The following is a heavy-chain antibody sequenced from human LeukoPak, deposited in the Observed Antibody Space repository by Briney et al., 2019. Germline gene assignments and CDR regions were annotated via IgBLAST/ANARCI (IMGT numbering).Heavy chain of an antibody. D-gene: IGHD3-10*01. CDR3: ARVDYYGSGSYQGFDY. CDR1: GGSISSSSYY. V-gene: IGHV4-39*07. Sequence: SETLSLTCTVSGGSISSSSYYWGWIRQPSGKGLEWIGSIYYSGSTYYNPSLKSRVTISVDTSKNQFSLKLSSVTAADTAVYYCARVDYYGSGSYQGFDYWGQGTLVTVSS. CDR2: IYYSGST. J-gene: IGHJ4*02.